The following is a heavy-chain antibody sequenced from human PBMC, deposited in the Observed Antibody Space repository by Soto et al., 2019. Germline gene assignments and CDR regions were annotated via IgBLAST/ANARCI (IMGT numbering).Heavy chain of an antibody. CDR1: GGTFSSYA. V-gene: IGHV1-69*13. CDR2: IVPISDTT. CDR3: ARSQGSSTSLEIYYYYYYGMDV. Sequence: VKVSCKASGGTFSSYAISWVRQAPGQGLEWMGGIVPISDTTNYAQKFQGRVTITADESTSTAYMELSSLRSEDTAVYYCARSQGSSTSLEIYYYYYYGMDVWGQGTTVTVSS. D-gene: IGHD2-2*01. J-gene: IGHJ6*02.